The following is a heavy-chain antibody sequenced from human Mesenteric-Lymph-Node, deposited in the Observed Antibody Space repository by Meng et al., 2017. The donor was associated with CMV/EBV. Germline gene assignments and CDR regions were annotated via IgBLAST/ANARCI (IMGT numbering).Heavy chain of an antibody. Sequence: GGSLRLSCAASGFTFSTSGMHWVRQSPGKGLEWVAFIRSVGSTEYNANSVKGRFTISRDTSKNTLYLQMNTLRPEDTAVYYCVKDRPVFQYWGQGTLVTVSS. CDR2: IRSVGSTE. J-gene: IGHJ4*02. CDR3: VKDRPVFQY. D-gene: IGHD2-2*01. CDR1: GFTFSTSG. V-gene: IGHV3-30*02.